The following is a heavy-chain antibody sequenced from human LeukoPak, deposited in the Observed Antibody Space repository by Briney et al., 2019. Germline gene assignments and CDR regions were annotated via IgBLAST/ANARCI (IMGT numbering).Heavy chain of an antibody. J-gene: IGHJ4*02. D-gene: IGHD4-17*01. CDR3: ARASAYGDYEGGCELDY. CDR1: GFTFTSYS. V-gene: IGHV3-21*06. Sequence: GGSLRLSCAASGFTFTSYSMNWVRQAPGKGLEWVSSISSSSSYIYYADSVKGRFTISRDNAKNSLYLQMNSLRAEDTAMFYCARASAYGDYEGGCELDYWGQGTLVTVSS. CDR2: ISSSSSYI.